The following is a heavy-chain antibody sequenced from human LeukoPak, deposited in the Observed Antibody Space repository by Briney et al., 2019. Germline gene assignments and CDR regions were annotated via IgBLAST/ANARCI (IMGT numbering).Heavy chain of an antibody. V-gene: IGHV4-34*01. D-gene: IGHD3-10*01. Sequence: SETLSLTCADYGGSFSGYYWSWIRQPPGKGLEWIGEINHSGSTNYNPSLKSRVTISVDTSKNQFSLKLSSVTAADTAVYYCARAPWRVVRGVYYFDYWGQGTLVTVSS. CDR1: GGSFSGYY. CDR3: ARAPWRVVRGVYYFDY. CDR2: INHSGST. J-gene: IGHJ4*02.